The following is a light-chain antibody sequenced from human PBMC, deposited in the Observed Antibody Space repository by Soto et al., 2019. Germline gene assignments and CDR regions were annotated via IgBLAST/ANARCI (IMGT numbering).Light chain of an antibody. CDR2: DAT. CDR3: LQRASWPHT. CDR1: QSVSSY. Sequence: EIVLTQSPATLSLSPGERATLSCRASQSVSSYLAWYQQKPGQAPRLLIYDATNRANGIPAKFRGSGSGTDFTLTISSLEPEDFALYFCLQRASWPHTFGPGTKVEIK. J-gene: IGKJ3*01. V-gene: IGKV3-11*01.